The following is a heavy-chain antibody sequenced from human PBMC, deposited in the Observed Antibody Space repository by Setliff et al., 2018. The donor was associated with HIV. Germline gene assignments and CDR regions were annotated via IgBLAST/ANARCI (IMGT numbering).Heavy chain of an antibody. CDR1: GYTFTTYS. J-gene: IGHJ4*01. CDR3: ARGALLAAFDFDH. D-gene: IGHD2-15*01. Sequence: ASVKVSCKASGYTFTTYSLHWVRQAPGQSLEWMGWMHIGKSEIKYSRDFLDRMTLTTDTSANTAYMELTSLRSDDTAVYFCARGALLAAFDFDHWGHGTLVTVSS. CDR2: MHIGKSEI. V-gene: IGHV1-3*04.